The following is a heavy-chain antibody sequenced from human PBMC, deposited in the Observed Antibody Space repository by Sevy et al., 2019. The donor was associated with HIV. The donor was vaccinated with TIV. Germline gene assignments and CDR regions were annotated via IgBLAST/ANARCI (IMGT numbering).Heavy chain of an antibody. V-gene: IGHV3-23*01. J-gene: IGHJ3*02. CDR1: GFSFSSYA. Sequence: GGSLRLSCAASGFSFSSYAMSWVRQTPGKGLQWVSVISGSGGSTYYADSVKGRFTIFRDNSRNTVYLQMNSLRAEDTAVYYCARFPPERAFDIWGQGTMVTVSS. CDR3: ARFPPERAFDI. D-gene: IGHD3-3*01. CDR2: ISGSGGST.